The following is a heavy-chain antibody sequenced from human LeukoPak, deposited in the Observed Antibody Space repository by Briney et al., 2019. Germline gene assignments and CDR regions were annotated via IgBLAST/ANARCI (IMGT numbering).Heavy chain of an antibody. J-gene: IGHJ6*03. CDR2: INPNSGGT. V-gene: IGHV1-2*02. Sequence: GASVKVSCKASGYTFTGYYMHWVRQAPGQGLEWMGWINPNSGGTNYAQKFQGRVTMTRDTSISTAYMELSRLRSDDTAVYYCARGTEGPAAIYFYYYMDVWGKGTTVTISS. CDR3: ARGTEGPAAIYFYYYMDV. D-gene: IGHD2-2*01. CDR1: GYTFTGYY.